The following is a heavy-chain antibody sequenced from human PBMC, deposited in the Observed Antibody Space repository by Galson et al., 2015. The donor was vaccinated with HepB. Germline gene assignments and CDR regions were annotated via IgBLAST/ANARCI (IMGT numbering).Heavy chain of an antibody. CDR3: AGLGGSFGVDV. Sequence: SLRLSCAASGFTFRTYCIHWVRQAPGKGLVWISLINSEGTSTISADFVRGRFITSRDNAKNTVYLQMNSLRVEDTAVYYCAGLGGSFGVDVWGQGTTVIVSS. CDR1: GFTFRTYC. J-gene: IGHJ6*02. D-gene: IGHD1-26*01. CDR2: INSEGTST. V-gene: IGHV3-74*01.